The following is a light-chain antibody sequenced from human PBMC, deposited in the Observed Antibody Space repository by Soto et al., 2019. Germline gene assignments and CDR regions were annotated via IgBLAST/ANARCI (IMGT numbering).Light chain of an antibody. V-gene: IGKV1-6*01. Sequence: AIQMTKSPSSLSASIGDRVTITCRASQGIRNDLGWYQQKPGKAPKLLIYAASSLQSGVPSRFSGSGSGTDFTLTISSLQPEDFATYYCLQDYNYPRTFGQGTKVDIK. J-gene: IGKJ1*01. CDR3: LQDYNYPRT. CDR1: QGIRND. CDR2: AAS.